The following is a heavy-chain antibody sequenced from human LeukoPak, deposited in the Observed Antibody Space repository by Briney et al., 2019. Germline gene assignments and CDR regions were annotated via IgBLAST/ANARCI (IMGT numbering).Heavy chain of an antibody. CDR3: ARGYCSGGSCIDAFDI. J-gene: IGHJ3*02. D-gene: IGHD2-15*01. Sequence: SQTLSLTCAVSGGSISSGGYSWSWIRQPPGKGLEWIGYIYHSGSTYYNPSLKSRVTISVDRSKNQFSLKLSSVTAADTAVYYCARGYCSGGSCIDAFDIWGQGTMVTVSS. CDR1: GGSISSGGYS. CDR2: IYHSGST. V-gene: IGHV4-30-2*01.